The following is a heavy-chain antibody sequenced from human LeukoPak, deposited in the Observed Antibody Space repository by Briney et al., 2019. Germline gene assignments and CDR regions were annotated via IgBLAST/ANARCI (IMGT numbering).Heavy chain of an antibody. J-gene: IGHJ4*02. Sequence: GGSLRLSCAASRFTFSSYSMNWVRQAPGKGLEWVSSISSSSSYIYYADSVKGRFTISRDNAKNSLYLQMNSLRAEDTAVYYCARAGSHFEYSSGWNWGQGTLVTVSS. CDR2: ISSSSSYI. CDR1: RFTFSSYS. V-gene: IGHV3-21*01. CDR3: ARAGSHFEYSSGWN. D-gene: IGHD6-19*01.